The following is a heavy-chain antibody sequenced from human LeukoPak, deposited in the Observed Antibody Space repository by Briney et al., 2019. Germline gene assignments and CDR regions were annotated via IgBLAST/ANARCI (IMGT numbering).Heavy chain of an antibody. J-gene: IGHJ4*02. CDR1: GFIFSNAW. CDR2: IKSKTDGGTT. CDR3: TTDWSGIVVVPAAMFDY. Sequence: GGSLRLSCAASGFIFSNAWMSWVRQAPGKGLEWVGRIKSKTDGGTTDYAAPVKGRFTISRDDSKNTLYLQMNSLKTEDTAVYYCTTDWSGIVVVPAAMFDYWGQGTLVTVSS. D-gene: IGHD2-2*01. V-gene: IGHV3-15*01.